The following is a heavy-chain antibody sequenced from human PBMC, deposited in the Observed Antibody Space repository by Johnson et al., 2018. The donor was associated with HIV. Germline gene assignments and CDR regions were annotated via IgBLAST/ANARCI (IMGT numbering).Heavy chain of an antibody. Sequence: VQLVESGGGVVQPGRSLRLSCAASGFTFNTYAMHWVRQAPGTGLEWVANIKQDGSEKYYVDSVKGRFAISRDSSKNTLYLQMNSLRAEDTAVYYCAKDRMYDYGAFDIWGQGTMVTVSS. J-gene: IGHJ3*02. D-gene: IGHD4-17*01. CDR1: GFTFNTYA. CDR2: IKQDGSEK. V-gene: IGHV3-7*03. CDR3: AKDRMYDYGAFDI.